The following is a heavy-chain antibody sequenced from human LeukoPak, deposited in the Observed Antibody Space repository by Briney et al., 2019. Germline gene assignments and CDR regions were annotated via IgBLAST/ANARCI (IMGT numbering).Heavy chain of an antibody. CDR1: GGSFSGYY. V-gene: IGHV4-34*01. D-gene: IGHD6-19*01. J-gene: IGHJ4*02. CDR3: ARGRAVAGTGRFDY. Sequence: SETLSLTCAVYGGSFSGYYWSWIRQPPGKGLEWIGEINHSGSTNYNPSLKSRVTISVDTSKNQFSLKLSSVTAADTAVYYCARGRAVAGTGRFDYWGQGTLVTVSS. CDR2: INHSGST.